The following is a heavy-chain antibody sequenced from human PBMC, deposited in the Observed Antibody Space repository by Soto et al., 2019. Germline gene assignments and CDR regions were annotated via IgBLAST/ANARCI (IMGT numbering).Heavy chain of an antibody. CDR3: ARVHPIGGELLWGSYYYYYGMDV. Sequence: QVQLVQSGAEVKKPGASVKVSCKASGYTFTGYYMHWVRQAPGQGLEWMGWINPNSGGTNYAQKFQGWVTMTRDTSISTAYMELSRLRSDDTAVYYCARVHPIGGELLWGSYYYYYGMDVWGQGTTVTVSS. V-gene: IGHV1-2*04. CDR2: INPNSGGT. J-gene: IGHJ6*02. D-gene: IGHD1-26*01. CDR1: GYTFTGYY.